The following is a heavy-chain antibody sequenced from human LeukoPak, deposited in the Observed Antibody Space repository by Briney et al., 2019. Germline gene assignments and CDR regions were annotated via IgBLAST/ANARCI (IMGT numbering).Heavy chain of an antibody. D-gene: IGHD3-16*01. V-gene: IGHV3-21*01. Sequence: PGGSLRLSCAASGFTFSSYSMNWVRQAPGKGLEWVSSISSSSYIYYADSVKGRFTISRDNAKNSLYLQMNSLRAEDTAVYYCARVGLGYYYYGMDVWGQGTTVTVSS. CDR2: ISSSSYI. J-gene: IGHJ6*02. CDR1: GFTFSSYS. CDR3: ARVGLGYYYYGMDV.